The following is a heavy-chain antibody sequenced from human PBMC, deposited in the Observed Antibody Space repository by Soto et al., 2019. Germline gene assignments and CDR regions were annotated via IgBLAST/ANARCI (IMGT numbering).Heavy chain of an antibody. V-gene: IGHV2-5*02. CDR3: AHYTYCSGYKCDADYFHX. CDR1: GFSLSTTGVG. J-gene: IGHJ1*01. D-gene: IGHD2-15*01. Sequence: SGPTLVNPTQTLTLTCTFSGFSLSTTGVGVGWIRQPPGKALEWLALIYWDDDKRYSPSLRSRLTVTKDTSKNQVVLTMTNMDPVDTATYYCAHYTYCSGYKCDADYFHXWGQGTQVTVSS. CDR2: IYWDDDK.